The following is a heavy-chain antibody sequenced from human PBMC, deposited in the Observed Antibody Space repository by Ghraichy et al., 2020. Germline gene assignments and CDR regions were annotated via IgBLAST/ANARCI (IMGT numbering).Heavy chain of an antibody. CDR2: INSDGSST. CDR3: ARDDRVDSGYDRRGRSWY. D-gene: IGHD5-12*01. V-gene: IGHV3-74*01. CDR1: GFTFSSYW. Sequence: LSLTCAASGFTFSSYWMHWVRQAPGKGLVWVSRINSDGSSTSYADSVKGRFTISRDNAKNTLYLQMNSLRAEDTAVYYCARDDRVDSGYDRRGRSWYWGQGTLVTVSS. J-gene: IGHJ4*02.